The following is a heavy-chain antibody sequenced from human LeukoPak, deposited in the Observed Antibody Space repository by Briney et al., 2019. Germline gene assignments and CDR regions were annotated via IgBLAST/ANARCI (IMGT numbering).Heavy chain of an antibody. CDR2: MNVKTGAT. J-gene: IGHJ4*02. Sequence: ASVKVSCKASGYTFTDYYIHWVRQAPGHGLEWLGWMNVKTGATSSAQRFPGRFTMTRDTSIGTASMEFSSLTSDDTAVYYCARVRYRLAETYIDYWGQGTLVTVSS. CDR3: ARVRYRLAETYIDY. CDR1: GYTFTDYY. V-gene: IGHV1-2*02. D-gene: IGHD3-16*01.